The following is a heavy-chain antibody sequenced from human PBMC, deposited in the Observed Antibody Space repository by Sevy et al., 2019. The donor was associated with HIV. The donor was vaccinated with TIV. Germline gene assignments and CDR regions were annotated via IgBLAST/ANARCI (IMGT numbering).Heavy chain of an antibody. V-gene: IGHV5-51*01. CDR1: GYSFISYW. D-gene: IGHD4-17*01. CDR2: IYPGDSDT. Sequence: GESLKISCKGSGYSFISYWIGWVRQMPGKGLEWMGIIYPGDSDTRQSPSFQGQVTISADKSIGTAYLQWSSLKASDTAMYYCARQLTTVTRADAFDIWGQGTMVTVSS. J-gene: IGHJ3*02. CDR3: ARQLTTVTRADAFDI.